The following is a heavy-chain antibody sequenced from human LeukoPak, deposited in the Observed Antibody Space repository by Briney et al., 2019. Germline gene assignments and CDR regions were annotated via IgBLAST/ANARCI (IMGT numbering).Heavy chain of an antibody. J-gene: IGHJ5*02. CDR3: AGAPSSASRLWFDP. D-gene: IGHD3-22*01. V-gene: IGHV3-48*03. Sequence: GGSLRLSCAASGFIFSSSEMNWVRQAPGKGLEWVSYISSSGYTIYYADSVKGRFTISRDNAKNSLYLQMNSLRAEDTAVYYCAGAPSSASRLWFDPWGQGILVTVSS. CDR2: ISSSGYTI. CDR1: GFIFSSSE.